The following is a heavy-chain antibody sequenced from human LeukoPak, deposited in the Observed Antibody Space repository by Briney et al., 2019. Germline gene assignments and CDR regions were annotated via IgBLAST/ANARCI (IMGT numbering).Heavy chain of an antibody. Sequence: SETLSLTCTVSGGSISSYYWSWIRQPPGKGLEWIGYIYYSGSTYYNPSLKSRVTISVDTSKNQFSLKLSSVTAADTAVYYCKAIIENGMDVWGQGTTVTVSS. CDR1: GGSISSYY. J-gene: IGHJ6*02. V-gene: IGHV4-59*06. CDR3: KAIIENGMDV. D-gene: IGHD2-21*01. CDR2: IYYSGST.